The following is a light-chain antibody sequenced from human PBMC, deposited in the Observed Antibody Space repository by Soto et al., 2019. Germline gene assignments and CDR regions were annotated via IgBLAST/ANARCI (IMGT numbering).Light chain of an antibody. J-gene: IGKJ1*01. V-gene: IGKV1-5*01. CDR2: DAS. Sequence: DIQMTQSPSTLSASVGDRVTISCRASQSISSWLAWYQQKPGKAPKLLIYDASSLESGVPSRFSGSGFGTEFTLTISSLQPDDFATYCQQYNSYSPWTFGQVTKVEIK. CDR3: QQYNSYSPWT. CDR1: QSISSW.